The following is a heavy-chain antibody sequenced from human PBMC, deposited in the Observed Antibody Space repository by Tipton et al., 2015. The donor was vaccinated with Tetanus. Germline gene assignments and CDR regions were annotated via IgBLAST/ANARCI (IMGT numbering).Heavy chain of an antibody. J-gene: IGHJ4*02. CDR2: IRSGDGYI. V-gene: IGHV3-21*01. CDR1: GFTFSTYT. CDR3: ASGRTLDY. Sequence: PRLSCAASGFTFSTYTMNWVRQAPGRGLQWVSSIRSGDGYIYYADSVRGRFTISRDNAKNSLFLQMSGLRAEDTAVYYCASGRTLDYWGQGTLVTVSS.